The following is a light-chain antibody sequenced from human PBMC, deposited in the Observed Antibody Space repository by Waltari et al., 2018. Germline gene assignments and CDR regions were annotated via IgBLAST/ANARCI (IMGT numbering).Light chain of an antibody. Sequence: DIQMTQSPSSLSASVGDRVTITCRASQSISSYLNWYQQKPWKAPKLLIYAASSLQSGVPSRFSGSGSETDFTLTISSLQPEDFATYYCQQSYSTPPAFGQGTKLEIK. V-gene: IGKV1-39*01. CDR1: QSISSY. CDR2: AAS. J-gene: IGKJ2*01. CDR3: QQSYSTPPA.